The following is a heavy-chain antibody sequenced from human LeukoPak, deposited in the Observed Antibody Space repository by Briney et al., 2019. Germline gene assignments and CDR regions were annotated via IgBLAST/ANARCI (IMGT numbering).Heavy chain of an antibody. CDR1: GFTFSSYS. CDR3: ASQGLTVTTFGY. V-gene: IGHV3-48*04. CDR2: ISSSSTTI. D-gene: IGHD4-17*01. J-gene: IGHJ4*02. Sequence: GGSLRLSCVASGFTFSSYSINWVRQAPGKGLEWVSYISSSSTTIYYADSVKGRFTVTRDNAKNSLYLQMNSLRAEDTAVYYCASQGLTVTTFGYWGQGTLVTVSS.